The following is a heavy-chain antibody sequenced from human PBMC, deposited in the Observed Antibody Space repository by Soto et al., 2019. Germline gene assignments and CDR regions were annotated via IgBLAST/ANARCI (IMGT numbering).Heavy chain of an antibody. D-gene: IGHD3-22*01. J-gene: IGHJ4*02. V-gene: IGHV3-11*06. CDR3: ARAKLVVEGRFDY. CDR2: ISSSGAYT. Sequence: QVQLMESGGGLVKPGGSLRLSCAASGFSFSDYYMNWIRQAPGKGLEWISYISSSGAYTNYADSVRGRFTMSRDSAKNSLLLQMDGLRAEDTAVYYCARAKLVVEGRFDYWGQGTLVTVSS. CDR1: GFSFSDYY.